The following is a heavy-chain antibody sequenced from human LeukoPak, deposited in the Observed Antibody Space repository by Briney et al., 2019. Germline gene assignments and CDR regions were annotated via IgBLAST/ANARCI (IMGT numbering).Heavy chain of an antibody. CDR2: ISTNNGNT. J-gene: IGHJ4*02. Sequence: ASVKVSCKASGYTFTSYGITWMRQAPGQGLEWMGWISTNNGNTNYVQKFQGRVTMTTDTSTSTAYMELRSLTSDDTAVYYCARDLEFPDYWGQGTLVTVSS. D-gene: IGHD3-3*01. CDR3: ARDLEFPDY. V-gene: IGHV1-18*01. CDR1: GYTFTSYG.